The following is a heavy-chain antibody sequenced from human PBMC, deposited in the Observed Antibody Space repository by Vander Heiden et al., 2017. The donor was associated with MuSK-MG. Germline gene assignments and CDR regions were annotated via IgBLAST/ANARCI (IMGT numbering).Heavy chain of an antibody. CDR3: ARMGIAAACTGPLYGMDV. CDR2: IDWDEYK. J-gene: IGHJ6*02. CDR1: GFSLSTSGMC. V-gene: IGHV2-70*15. D-gene: IGHD6-13*01. Sequence: QVTLRESGPALVKPTQTLTLTCTFSGFSLSTSGMCVSWIRQPPGKALEWLARIDWDEYKYYSTSLKTRLTISKDTSKNQVVLTMTNMDPVDTATYYCARMGIAAACTGPLYGMDVWGQGTTVTVSS.